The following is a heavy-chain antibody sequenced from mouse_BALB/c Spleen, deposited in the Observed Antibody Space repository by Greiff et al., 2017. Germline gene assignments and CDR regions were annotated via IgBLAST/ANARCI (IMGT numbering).Heavy chain of an antibody. V-gene: IGHV5-12-1*01. D-gene: IGHD1-1*01. Sequence: EVKLMESGGGLVKPGGSLKLSCAASGFAFSSYDMSWVRQTPEKRLEWVAYISSGGGSTYYPDTVKGRFTISRDNAKNTLYLQMSSLKSEDTAMYYCARHPYYYGSSYWYFDVWGAGTTVTVSS. CDR3: ARHPYYYGSSYWYFDV. CDR1: GFAFSSYD. J-gene: IGHJ1*01. CDR2: ISSGGGST.